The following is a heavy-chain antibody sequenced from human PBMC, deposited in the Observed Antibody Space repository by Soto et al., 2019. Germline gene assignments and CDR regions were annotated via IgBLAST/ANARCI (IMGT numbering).Heavy chain of an antibody. D-gene: IGHD3-9*01. Sequence: GGSLRLSCAASGFTFSSYAMHWVRQAPGKGLEWVAVISYDGNNKYYADSVKGRFTISRDNSKNTLYLQMNSLRAEDTAVYYCARRQLRYFDWLEEKNWFDPWGQGTLVTVSS. V-gene: IGHV3-30-3*01. CDR2: ISYDGNNK. CDR3: ARRQLRYFDWLEEKNWFDP. CDR1: GFTFSSYA. J-gene: IGHJ5*02.